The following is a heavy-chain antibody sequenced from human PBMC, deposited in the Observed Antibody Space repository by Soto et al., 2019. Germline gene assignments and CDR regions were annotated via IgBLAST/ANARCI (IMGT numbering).Heavy chain of an antibody. J-gene: IGHJ4*02. V-gene: IGHV1-18*01. D-gene: IGHD3-16*01. Sequence: QVQLVQSGAEVKKPGASVKVSCKTSVYTLTNFGLSWVRQAPGQGLEWMGWISAYNGNTNYAQNFQGRVTMTTDTSTRTAYMELRSLRSDDTAVYYCPRGGNPIDYWGQGTLVTVSS. CDR2: ISAYNGNT. CDR3: PRGGNPIDY. CDR1: VYTLTNFG.